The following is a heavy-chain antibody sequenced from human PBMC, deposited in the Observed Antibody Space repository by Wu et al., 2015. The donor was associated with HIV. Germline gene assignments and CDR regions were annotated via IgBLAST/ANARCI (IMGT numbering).Heavy chain of an antibody. V-gene: IGHV1-69*12. CDR2: ILPTFGTA. CDR3: ARLEWSVSPQGGY. Sequence: QVQLVQSGAEVKKPGSSVKVSCKASGATFATLSISWVRQAPGQGLEWMGGILPTFGTADYAQKFRDRVTISADLSTNTAYMELTSLRSEDTAVYYCARLEWSVSPQGGYWGQGTLVIVSS. D-gene: IGHD3-3*01. CDR1: GATFATLS. J-gene: IGHJ4*02.